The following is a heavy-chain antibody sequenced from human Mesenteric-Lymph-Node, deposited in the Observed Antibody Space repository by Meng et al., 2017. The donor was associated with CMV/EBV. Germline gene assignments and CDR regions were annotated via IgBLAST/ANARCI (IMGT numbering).Heavy chain of an antibody. V-gene: IGHV1-46*01. D-gene: IGHD4-17*01. J-gene: IGHJ4*02. CDR1: FTAYF. CDR3: ARPHGDPFYFDY. Sequence: FTAYFIHWVRQAPGQGLEWMGIINPMVGIMNPSGATTSYTQKFQGRVSMTSDTSTSTVYMELSSLRSEDTAVYYCARPHGDPFYFDYWGQGTLVTVSS. CDR2: INPMVGIMNPSGATT.